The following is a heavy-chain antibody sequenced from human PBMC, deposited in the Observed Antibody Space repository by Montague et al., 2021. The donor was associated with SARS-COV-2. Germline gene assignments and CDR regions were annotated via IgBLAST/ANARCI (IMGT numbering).Heavy chain of an antibody. Sequence: SETLSLTCAVHGTSFSGYYWNWIRQPPGKGLEWIGEINHGGSTKYSPSLKSRLTISADTSKNQFSLKLTSVAAADTAVYYCARLRDGVVPSPILGVGPYYSYYYMDVGGRGTTGTVSS. CDR3: ARLRDGVVPSPILGVGPYYSYYYMDV. D-gene: IGHD3-10*01. CDR2: INHGGST. J-gene: IGHJ6*03. V-gene: IGHV4-34*01. CDR1: GTSFSGYY.